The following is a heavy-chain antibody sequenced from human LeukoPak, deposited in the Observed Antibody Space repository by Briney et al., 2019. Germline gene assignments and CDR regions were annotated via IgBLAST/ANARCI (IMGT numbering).Heavy chain of an antibody. Sequence: GASVKVSCKASGYTFTSYGISWVRQAPGKGLEWMGCISAYNGNTNYAQKLQGSVTMTTDTSTSTAYMELRSLRSDDTAVYYCASNSHGDYVPSHTYDIWGQGTRVPVSS. V-gene: IGHV1-18*04. D-gene: IGHD4-17*01. CDR2: ISAYNGNT. J-gene: IGHJ3*02. CDR3: ASNSHGDYVPSHTYDI. CDR1: GYTFTSYG.